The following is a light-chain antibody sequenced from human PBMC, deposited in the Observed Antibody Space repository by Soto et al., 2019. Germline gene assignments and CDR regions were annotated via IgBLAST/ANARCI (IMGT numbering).Light chain of an antibody. CDR2: DVI. CDR3: NSYTSSSTYV. Sequence: QSVLTQPASVSGSPGQSITISCTGTSSDVGGYNYVSWYQQHPGKAPKLMIYDVIIRPSGFFNRFSGSKSGNTASLTFSGLQAEDEADYYCNSYTSSSTYVFGTGTKVTVL. V-gene: IGLV2-14*01. J-gene: IGLJ1*01. CDR1: SSDVGGYNY.